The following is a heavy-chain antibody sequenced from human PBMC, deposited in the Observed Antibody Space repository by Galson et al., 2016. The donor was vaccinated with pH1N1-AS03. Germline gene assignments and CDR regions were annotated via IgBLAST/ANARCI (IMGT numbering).Heavy chain of an antibody. CDR3: TRDRVVVGEGWYYGMDA. Sequence: SLRLSCAASGFTFSSYAIHWVRQAPGKGLDWVAVIWHDGNTQYYADSVKGRFTISRDNSKNTLYLQMNSLRAEDTAVYYCTRDRVVVGEGWYYGMDAWGQGTTVTVSS. J-gene: IGHJ6*02. CDR1: GFTFSSYA. CDR2: IWHDGNTQ. D-gene: IGHD3-16*01. V-gene: IGHV3-33*01.